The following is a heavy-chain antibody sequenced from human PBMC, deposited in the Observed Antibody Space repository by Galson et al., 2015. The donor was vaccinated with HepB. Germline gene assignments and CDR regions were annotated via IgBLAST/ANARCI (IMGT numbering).Heavy chain of an antibody. CDR2: INAGNGNT. Sequence: SVKVSCKASGYTFTSYAMHWVRQAPGQRLEWMGWINAGNGNTKYSQKFQGRVTITRDTSASTAYMELSSLRSEDTAVYYCARVATTGTTIGAFDIWGQGTMVTVSS. CDR1: GYTFTSYA. V-gene: IGHV1-3*01. CDR3: ARVATTGTTIGAFDI. J-gene: IGHJ3*02. D-gene: IGHD1-1*01.